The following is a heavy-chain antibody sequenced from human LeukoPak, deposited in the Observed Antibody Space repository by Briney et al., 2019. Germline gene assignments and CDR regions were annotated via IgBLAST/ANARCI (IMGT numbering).Heavy chain of an antibody. J-gene: IGHJ4*02. Sequence: SQTLSLTCAISGDSVSSNSAAWNCIRQSPSRGLEWLGRTYYRSKWYNDYAVSVKSRITINPDTSKNQFSLQLNSVTPEDTAVYYCARERYSYGRFFDYWGQGTLVTVSS. V-gene: IGHV6-1*01. CDR3: ARERYSYGRFFDY. CDR2: TYYRSKWYN. D-gene: IGHD5-18*01. CDR1: GDSVSSNSAA.